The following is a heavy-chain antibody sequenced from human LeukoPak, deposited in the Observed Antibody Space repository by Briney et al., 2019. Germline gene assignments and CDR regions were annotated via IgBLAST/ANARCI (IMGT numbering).Heavy chain of an antibody. D-gene: IGHD2-15*01. CDR3: ARSPVYQLFCSGGSCYAGSPFDY. J-gene: IGHJ4*02. Sequence: SETLSLTCTVSGGSISSSSYYWGWIRQPPGKGLEWIGSIYYSGSTYYNPSLKSRVTISIDTSKNQFSLKLSSVTAADTAVYYCARSPVYQLFCSGGSCYAGSPFDYWGQGTLVTVSS. CDR1: GGSISSSSYY. V-gene: IGHV4-39*07. CDR2: IYYSGST.